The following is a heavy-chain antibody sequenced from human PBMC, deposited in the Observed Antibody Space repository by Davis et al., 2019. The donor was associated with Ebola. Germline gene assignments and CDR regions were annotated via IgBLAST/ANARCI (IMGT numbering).Heavy chain of an antibody. D-gene: IGHD2-15*01. J-gene: IGHJ6*02. CDR3: AIAATLDYYYYYGMDV. CDR1: GFTFSSYG. CDR2: ISYDGSNK. V-gene: IGHV3-30*03. Sequence: GESLKISCAASGFTFSSYGMHWVRQAPGKGLEWVAVISYDGSNKYYADSVKGRFTISRDNSKNTLYLQMNSLRAEDTAVYYCAIAATLDYYYYYGMDVWGQGTTVTVSS.